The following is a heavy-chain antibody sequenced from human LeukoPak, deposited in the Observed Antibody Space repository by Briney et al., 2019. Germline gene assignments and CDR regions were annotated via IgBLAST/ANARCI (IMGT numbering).Heavy chain of an antibody. CDR1: GFTFSTYS. D-gene: IGHD6-13*01. Sequence: GGSLRLSCAASGFTFSTYSMNWVRQAPGKGLEWVSSISYSSNYIYYADSVKGRFTISRDNAKNSLYLQMNSLRAEDTAVYYCARGTGLAAFDYWGQGTLVTVSS. CDR3: ARGTGLAAFDY. CDR2: ISYSSNYI. J-gene: IGHJ4*02. V-gene: IGHV3-21*01.